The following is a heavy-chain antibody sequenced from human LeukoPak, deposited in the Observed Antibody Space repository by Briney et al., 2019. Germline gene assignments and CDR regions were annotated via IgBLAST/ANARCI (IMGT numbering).Heavy chain of an antibody. D-gene: IGHD3-10*01. V-gene: IGHV3-48*01. CDR1: GFTFSRYS. CDR3: AKGVGGSANYYYMDV. J-gene: IGHJ6*03. Sequence: PGGSLRLSCAASGFTFSRYSMNWVRQAPGKGLKWVSYISSRSSTIHYADSVKGRFTISRDNAKNSLYLQMNSLRPEEAAVYYCAKGVGGSANYYYMDVRGKGTTVTVSS. CDR2: ISSRSSTI.